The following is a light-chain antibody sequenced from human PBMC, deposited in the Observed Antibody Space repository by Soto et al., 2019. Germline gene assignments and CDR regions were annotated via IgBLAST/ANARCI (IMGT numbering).Light chain of an antibody. CDR1: SSDVGGYNY. Sequence: QSALTQPASVSGSPGQSITISCTGTSSDVGGYNYVSWYQQHPGKAPKLMIYAVSNRPPGVSTRFSGSKSGNTASLNISGLQAEDEAEYHFSSYTTSSTILYVFGTGTKLTVL. J-gene: IGLJ1*01. CDR2: AVS. CDR3: SSYTTSSTILYV. V-gene: IGLV2-14*01.